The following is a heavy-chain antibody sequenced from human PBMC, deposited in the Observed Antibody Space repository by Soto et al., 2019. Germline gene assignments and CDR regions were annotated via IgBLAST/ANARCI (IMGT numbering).Heavy chain of an antibody. D-gene: IGHD3-9*01. Sequence: ASVKVSCTASGYTFTIYAMHWVRQAPGQRLEWMGWINAGNGNTKYSQKFQGRVTITRDTSASTAYMELSSLRSEDTAVYYCARGNYDILTGYPPRFDPWGQGTLVTVSS. CDR2: INAGNGNT. J-gene: IGHJ5*02. CDR3: ARGNYDILTGYPPRFDP. CDR1: GYTFTIYA. V-gene: IGHV1-3*01.